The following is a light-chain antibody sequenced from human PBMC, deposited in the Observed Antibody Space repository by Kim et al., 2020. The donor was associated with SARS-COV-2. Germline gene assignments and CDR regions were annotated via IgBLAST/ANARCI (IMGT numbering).Light chain of an antibody. J-gene: IGLJ2*01. V-gene: IGLV3-21*04. CDR1: NIGSKN. CDR3: QVWDGDTNHGV. Sequence: SYELTQPPSVSVAPGKTARITCEGDNIGSKNVHWYQQKPGQAPVLVIHYDTDRPSGIPERFSGSNSGNTATLTISRVEAGDEADYSCQVWDGDTNHGVFGGGTQLTVL. CDR2: YDT.